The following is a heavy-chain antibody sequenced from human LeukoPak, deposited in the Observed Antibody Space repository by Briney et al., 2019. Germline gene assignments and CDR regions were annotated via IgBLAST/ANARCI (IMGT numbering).Heavy chain of an antibody. CDR3: ARDSGIAAADTYYYYYYMDA. D-gene: IGHD6-13*01. V-gene: IGHV1-69*05. Sequence: SVKVSCKASGGTFSSYAISWVRQAPGQGLEWMGGIIPIFGTANYAQKFQGRVTITTDESTSTAYMELSSLRSEDTAVYYCARDSGIAAADTYYYYYYMDAWGKGTTVTVSS. CDR2: IIPIFGTA. CDR1: GGTFSSYA. J-gene: IGHJ6*03.